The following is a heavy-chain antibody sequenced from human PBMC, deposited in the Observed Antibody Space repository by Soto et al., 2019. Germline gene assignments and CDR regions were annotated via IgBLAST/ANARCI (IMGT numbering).Heavy chain of an antibody. V-gene: IGHV4-59*01. Sequence: QVQLQESGPGLVKPSETLSLTCTVSGGSISSYYWSWIRQPPGKGLGWIGYIYYSGSTNYNPSLKSRVTISVDTSKNQFSLKLSSVTAADTAVYYCAREKGYAVTDNWFDPWGQGTLVTVSS. D-gene: IGHD4-17*01. CDR3: AREKGYAVTDNWFDP. J-gene: IGHJ5*02. CDR1: GGSISSYY. CDR2: IYYSGST.